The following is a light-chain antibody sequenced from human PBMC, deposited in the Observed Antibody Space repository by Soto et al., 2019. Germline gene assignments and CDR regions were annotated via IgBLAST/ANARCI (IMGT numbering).Light chain of an antibody. V-gene: IGLV2-14*03. CDR3: SSYTSTRTDV. CDR1: NSDVGGHNY. J-gene: IGLJ1*01. CDR2: EVI. Sequence: QSALTQPASVSGSPDRWITISCTGANSDVGGHNYVSWYQQHPGKAPKLMIYEVINRPSGVSNRFSGSKSGNTASLTISGLQAEDEADYYCSSYTSTRTDVFGTGTKLTVL.